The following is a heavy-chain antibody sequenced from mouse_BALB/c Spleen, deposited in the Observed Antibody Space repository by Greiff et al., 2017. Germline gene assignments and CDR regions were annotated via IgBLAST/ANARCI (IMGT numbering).Heavy chain of an antibody. J-gene: IGHJ4*01. V-gene: IGHV1-80*01. Sequence: VQLQQSGAELVRPGSSVKISCKASGYAFSSYWMNWVKQRPGQGLEWIGQIYPGDGDTNYNGKFKGKATLTADKSSSTAYMQLSSLTSEDSAVYFCARSRDYQSNGFLYYAMDYWGQGTSVTVSS. CDR1: GYAFSSYW. D-gene: IGHD2-2*01. CDR3: ARSRDYQSNGFLYYAMDY. CDR2: IYPGDGDT.